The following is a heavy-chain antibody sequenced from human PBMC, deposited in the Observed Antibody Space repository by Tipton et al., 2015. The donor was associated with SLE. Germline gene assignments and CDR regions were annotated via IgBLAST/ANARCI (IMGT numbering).Heavy chain of an antibody. CDR1: GGSISSYF. Sequence: GLVKPSETLSLTCTVSGGSISSYFWTWIRQPPGEGLEWIGHIFYTGSTRYNPSLKSRVTISVDTSKSQIFLKLYSVTAADTAVYYCAREDSSSWFYTRFDPWGQGTLVTVSS. CDR2: IFYTGST. V-gene: IGHV4-59*12. J-gene: IGHJ5*02. D-gene: IGHD2-2*02. CDR3: AREDSSSWFYTRFDP.